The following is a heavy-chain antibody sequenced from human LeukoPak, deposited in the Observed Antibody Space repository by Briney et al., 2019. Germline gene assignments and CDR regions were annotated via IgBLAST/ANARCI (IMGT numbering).Heavy chain of an antibody. Sequence: PGGSLRLSCAASAFTLSGYWMTWVRQAPGKGLEWVANINRDGSEKHYVDSVNGRFTISRDNARNSLFLQMDSLRAEDTALYFCARDDGGRYSAGWYDAFDIWGPGTMVTVSS. D-gene: IGHD6-13*01. V-gene: IGHV3-7*01. J-gene: IGHJ3*02. CDR3: ARDDGGRYSAGWYDAFDI. CDR1: AFTLSGYW. CDR2: INRDGSEK.